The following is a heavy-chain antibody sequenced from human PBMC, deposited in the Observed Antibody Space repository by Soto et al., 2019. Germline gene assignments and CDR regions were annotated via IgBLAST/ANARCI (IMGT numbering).Heavy chain of an antibody. D-gene: IGHD3-10*01. CDR3: AKFREPNYDNWFDP. CDR1: GFTFSSYA. CDR2: ITGSGSNK. Sequence: PGGSLRLSCAASGFTFSSYAMHWVRQAPGKGLEWVSVITGSGSNKYYADSVKGRFTISRDNSKNTLYLQMNSLRAEDTAVYYCAKFREPNYDNWFDPWGQGTLVTVSS. J-gene: IGHJ5*02. V-gene: IGHV3-30-3*02.